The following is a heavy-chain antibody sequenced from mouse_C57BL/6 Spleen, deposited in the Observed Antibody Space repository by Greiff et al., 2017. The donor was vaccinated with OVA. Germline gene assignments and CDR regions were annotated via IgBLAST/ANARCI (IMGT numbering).Heavy chain of an antibody. J-gene: IGHJ1*03. CDR2: ITHSGET. CDR1: GFPITSGYY. V-gene: IGHV12-3*01. Sequence: VKLVESGPGLVKPSQSLFLTCSITGFPITSGYYWIWIRQSPGKPLEWMGYITHSGETFYNPSLQSPISITRETSKNQFFLQLNSVTTEDTAMYYCAGDSDGYWYFDVWGTGTTVTVSS. D-gene: IGHD2-3*01. CDR3: AGDSDGYWYFDV.